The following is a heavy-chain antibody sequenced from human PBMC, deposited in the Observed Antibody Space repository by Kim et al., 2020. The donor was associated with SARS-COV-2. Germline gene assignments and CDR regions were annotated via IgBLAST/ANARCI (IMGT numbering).Heavy chain of an antibody. CDR3: AKLPLVRGVITQSFGY. Sequence: GGSLRLSCAASGFTFSSYGMHWVRQAPGKGLEWVAVISYDGSNKYYADSVKGRFTISRDNSKNTLYLQMNSLRAEDTAVYYCAKLPLVRGVITQSFGYWGQGTLVTVSS. CDR1: GFTFSSYG. D-gene: IGHD3-10*01. J-gene: IGHJ4*02. CDR2: ISYDGSNK. V-gene: IGHV3-30*18.